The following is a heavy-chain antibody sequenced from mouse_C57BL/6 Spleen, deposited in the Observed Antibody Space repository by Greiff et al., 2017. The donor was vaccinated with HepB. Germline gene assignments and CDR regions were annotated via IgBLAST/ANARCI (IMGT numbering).Heavy chain of an antibody. CDR2: ISSGGSYT. Sequence: EVQVVESGGDLVKPGGSLKLSCAASGFTFSSYGMSWVRQTPDKRLEWVATISSGGSYTYYPDSVKGRFTISRDNAKNTLYLQMSSLKSEDTAMYYCARHEYYGDWYCDVWGTGTTVTVSS. D-gene: IGHD1-1*01. CDR1: GFTFSSYG. CDR3: ARHEYYGDWYCDV. J-gene: IGHJ1*03. V-gene: IGHV5-6*01.